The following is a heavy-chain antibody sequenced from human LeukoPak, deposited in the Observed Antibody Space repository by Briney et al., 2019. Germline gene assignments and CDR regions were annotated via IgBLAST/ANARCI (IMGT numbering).Heavy chain of an antibody. J-gene: IGHJ6*02. Sequence: ASVKVSCKASGYTFTSYDINWVRQAPGQGLEWMGWMNPNSGNTGYAQKVQGRVTMTRNTSISTAYMELSSLRSEDTAVYYCARVLVTMVRGGITTRSRARHLWGQGHTVSVFS. CDR1: GYTFTSYD. V-gene: IGHV1-8*01. D-gene: IGHD3-10*01. CDR2: MNPNSGNT. CDR3: ARVLVTMVRGGITTRSRARHL.